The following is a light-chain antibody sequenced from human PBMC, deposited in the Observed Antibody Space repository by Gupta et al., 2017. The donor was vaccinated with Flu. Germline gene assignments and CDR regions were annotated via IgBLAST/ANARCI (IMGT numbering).Light chain of an antibody. V-gene: IGKV3-20*01. Sequence: GTLSLSPGERATLSCRASQSLSNNYVAWYQQKPGQSPKRLIYGASSRATGITDRFGGSGSGTDFTLTISGLEAEDFAVYYCQQYDTSPLTFGGGTKVEIK. CDR2: GAS. CDR1: QSLSNNY. J-gene: IGKJ4*01. CDR3: QQYDTSPLT.